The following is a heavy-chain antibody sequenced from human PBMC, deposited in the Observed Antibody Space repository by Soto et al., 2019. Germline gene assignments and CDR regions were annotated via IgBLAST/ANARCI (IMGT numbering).Heavy chain of an antibody. D-gene: IGHD6-13*01. CDR3: ARVGQQLVLGIAFDY. J-gene: IGHJ4*02. Sequence: SETLSLTCTVSGGSISSGGYYWSWIRQHPGKGLEWIGYIYYSGSTYYNPSLKSRVTISVDTSKNQFSLKLSSVTAADTAVYYCARVGQQLVLGIAFDYWGQGTLVTVSS. V-gene: IGHV4-31*03. CDR1: GGSISSGGYY. CDR2: IYYSGST.